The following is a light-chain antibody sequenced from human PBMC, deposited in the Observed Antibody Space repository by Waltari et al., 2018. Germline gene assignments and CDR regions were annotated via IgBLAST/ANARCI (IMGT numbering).Light chain of an antibody. V-gene: IGLV1-44*01. CDR3: AAWEDRLNGWV. Sequence: QSVLTQPPSASGTPGQRVTISCSGSSPNIGSNIVNWYQHLPGTAPKLLIYGNNRRPSGISDRFSSCKSGTPAYLAISGIQSEDEADYFCAAWEDRLNGWVFGGGTRLTVL. CDR1: SPNIGSNI. CDR2: GNN. J-gene: IGLJ3*02.